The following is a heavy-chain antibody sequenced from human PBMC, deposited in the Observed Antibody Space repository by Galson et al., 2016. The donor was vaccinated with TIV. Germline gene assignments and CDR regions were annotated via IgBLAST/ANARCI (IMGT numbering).Heavy chain of an antibody. CDR2: FYYSGDT. CDR3: ASANWGSRDVFNI. CDR1: GGSLYSYY. J-gene: IGHJ3*02. V-gene: IGHV4-59*01. Sequence: ETLSLTCFVSGGSLYSYYWSWIRQPPGKGLEWIGYFYYSGDTNYNPSLKSRVSITEDTSKNQFSLRLRSVTAADTAVYYCASANWGSRDVFNIWGQGTMISVSS. D-gene: IGHD7-27*01.